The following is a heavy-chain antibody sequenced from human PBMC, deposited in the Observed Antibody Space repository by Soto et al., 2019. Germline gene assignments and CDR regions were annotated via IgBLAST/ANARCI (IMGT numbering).Heavy chain of an antibody. CDR1: GYNFTRHW. Sequence: EVQLVQSGAEVKKPGESLRISCKGSGYNFTRHWISWVRQMPGKGLEWMGRMDPSDSFSHYRPSFEGHVTMSPDKSISTAYLQWGRLKASDTAIHSCARNRLSAEGTPPLDLWGRGKLVIVSS. J-gene: IGHJ2*01. D-gene: IGHD3-16*01. CDR3: ARNRLSAEGTPPLDL. V-gene: IGHV5-10-1*03. CDR2: MDPSDSFS.